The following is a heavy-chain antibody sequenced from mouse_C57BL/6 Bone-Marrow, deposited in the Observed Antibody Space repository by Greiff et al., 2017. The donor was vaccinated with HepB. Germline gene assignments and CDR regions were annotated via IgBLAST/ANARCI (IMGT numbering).Heavy chain of an antibody. Sequence: QVQLQQPGAELVRPGSSVKLSCKASGYTFTSYWMDWVKQRPGQGLEWIGNIYPSDSETHYNQKFKDKATLTVDKSSSTAYMQLSSLTSEDSAVYYCARSITTVVAGDYFYYWGQGTTLTGSS. CDR2: IYPSDSET. J-gene: IGHJ2*01. CDR1: GYTFTSYW. D-gene: IGHD1-1*01. V-gene: IGHV1-61*01. CDR3: ARSITTVVAGDYFYY.